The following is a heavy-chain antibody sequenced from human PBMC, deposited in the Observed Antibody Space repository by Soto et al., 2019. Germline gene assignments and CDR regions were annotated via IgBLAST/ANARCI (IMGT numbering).Heavy chain of an antibody. Sequence: QVQLVESGGGLVKPGGSLRLSCAASGFIFSDYYMTWIRQSPGKGLEWISYISNSGITNYADSVKGRFTISRDNAKNSLYLQMDSLRAEDTAVYYCARENYCKMDVWGQGTTVTVSS. CDR3: ARENYCKMDV. V-gene: IGHV3-11*05. CDR2: ISNSGIT. CDR1: GFIFSDYY. D-gene: IGHD1-7*01. J-gene: IGHJ6*02.